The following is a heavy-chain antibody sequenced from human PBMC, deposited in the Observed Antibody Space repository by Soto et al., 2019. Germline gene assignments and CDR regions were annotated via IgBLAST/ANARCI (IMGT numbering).Heavy chain of an antibody. Sequence: ASVKVSCKASGYTFTSYAMHWVRQAPGQRLEWMGWINAGNGNTKYSQKFQGRVTITRDTSASTAYMELSSLRSEDTAVYYCARDGLWFGELWDYFDYWGQGTLVTVS. CDR1: GYTFTSYA. D-gene: IGHD3-10*01. V-gene: IGHV1-3*01. CDR3: ARDGLWFGELWDYFDY. CDR2: INAGNGNT. J-gene: IGHJ4*02.